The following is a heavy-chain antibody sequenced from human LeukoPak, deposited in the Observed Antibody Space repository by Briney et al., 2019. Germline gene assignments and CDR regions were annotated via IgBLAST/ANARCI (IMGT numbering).Heavy chain of an antibody. V-gene: IGHV3-23*01. CDR2: VSPPGGGT. J-gene: IGHJ4*02. CDR3: ARDLAWGAFDY. Sequence: PGGSLRLSCAASGFTFSNHGTNWVRQAPGKGLEWLSGVSPPGGGTYYADSVKGRFTISRDDSKNTLSLQMNSLRVEDTAVYHCARDLAWGAFDYWGQGTLVTVSS. D-gene: IGHD7-27*01. CDR1: GFTFSNHG.